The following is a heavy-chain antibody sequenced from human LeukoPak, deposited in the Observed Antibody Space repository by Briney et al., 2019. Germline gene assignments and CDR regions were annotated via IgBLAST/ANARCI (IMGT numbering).Heavy chain of an antibody. CDR1: GGSISSYY. D-gene: IGHD5-12*01. Sequence: SETLSLTCIVSGGSISSYYWSWIRQPPGKGLEWIGYIYNSGSINYNPSLKSRVTISVDTSKNQFSLKLSSVTAADTALYYCARGRGFDAFDIWGQGTVVTVSS. J-gene: IGHJ3*02. V-gene: IGHV4-59*01. CDR2: IYNSGSI. CDR3: ARGRGFDAFDI.